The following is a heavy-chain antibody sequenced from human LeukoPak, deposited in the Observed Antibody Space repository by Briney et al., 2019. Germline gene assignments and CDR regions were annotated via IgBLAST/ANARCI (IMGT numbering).Heavy chain of an antibody. CDR2: LNSDGSST. V-gene: IGHV3-74*01. D-gene: IGHD3-3*01. CDR3: ARDLYDFWSGYSDAFDI. Sequence: PGGSLRLSCAASGFTFSTYWMHWVRQVPGKGLVWVSRLNSDGSSTTYADSVKGRFTISRDNAKNTLYLQMNSLRAEDTAVYYCARDLYDFWSGYSDAFDIWGQGTMVTVSS. CDR1: GFTFSTYW. J-gene: IGHJ3*02.